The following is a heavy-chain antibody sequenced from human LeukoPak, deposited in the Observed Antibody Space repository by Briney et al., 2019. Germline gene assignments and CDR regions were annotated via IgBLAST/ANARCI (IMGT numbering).Heavy chain of an antibody. D-gene: IGHD5-24*01. Sequence: PSETLSLTCTVSGGSISSYYWSWIRQPAGKGLEWIGRIYTSGSTNYNPSLKSRVTISVDTSKNQFSLKLSSVTAAGTAVYYCATRRDGYNYPFDYWGQGTLVTVSS. V-gene: IGHV4-4*07. CDR2: IYTSGST. CDR3: ATRRDGYNYPFDY. CDR1: GGSISSYY. J-gene: IGHJ4*02.